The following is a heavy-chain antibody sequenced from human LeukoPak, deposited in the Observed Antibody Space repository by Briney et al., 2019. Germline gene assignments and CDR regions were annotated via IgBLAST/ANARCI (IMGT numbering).Heavy chain of an antibody. CDR3: AKGRPYYYDSSGYGCPDY. Sequence: ERSLRLSCAASGFTFSSYGMHWVRRAPGKGLEWVAVISYDGSNKYYADSVKGRFTISRDNSKNTLYLQMNSLRAEDTAVYYCAKGRPYYYDSSGYGCPDYWGQGTLVTVSS. V-gene: IGHV3-30*18. CDR1: GFTFSSYG. J-gene: IGHJ4*02. CDR2: ISYDGSNK. D-gene: IGHD3-22*01.